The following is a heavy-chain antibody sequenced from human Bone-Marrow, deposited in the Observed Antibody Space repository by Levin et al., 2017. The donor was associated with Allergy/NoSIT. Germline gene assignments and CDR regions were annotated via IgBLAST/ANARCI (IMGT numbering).Heavy chain of an antibody. CDR3: ASADVGDYYYYGMDV. CDR1: GFTLSDFY. J-gene: IGHJ6*02. V-gene: IGHV3-11*01. Sequence: GGSLRLSCAASGFTLSDFYMSWIRQAPGKGLEWVSYISSSGTTIYYADSVKGRFTISRDNDKKSLYLQMNTLRAEDTAVYYCASADVGDYYYYGMDVWGQGTTVTVSS. D-gene: IGHD1-26*01. CDR2: ISSSGTTI.